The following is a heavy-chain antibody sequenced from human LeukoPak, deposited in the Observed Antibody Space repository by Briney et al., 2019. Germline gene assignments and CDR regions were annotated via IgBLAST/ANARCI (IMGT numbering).Heavy chain of an antibody. Sequence: SETLSLTCAAYGGSFSGYYWSWIRQPPGKGLEWIGEINHTGSTNYNPSLKSRVTISVDTSKNQFSLKVSSVTAADTAVYYCARAWELRNYFDPWGQGSLVTVSS. CDR1: GGSFSGYY. V-gene: IGHV4-34*01. D-gene: IGHD1-26*01. CDR2: INHTGST. J-gene: IGHJ5*02. CDR3: ARAWELRNYFDP.